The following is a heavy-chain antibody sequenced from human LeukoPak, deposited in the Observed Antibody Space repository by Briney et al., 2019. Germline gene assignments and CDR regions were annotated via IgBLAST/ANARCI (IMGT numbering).Heavy chain of an antibody. CDR2: ISSSSSYI. CDR3: AKRDVAAAGTGAFDI. J-gene: IGHJ3*02. CDR1: GFTFSSYS. V-gene: IGHV3-21*04. D-gene: IGHD6-13*01. Sequence: PGGSLRLSCAASGFTFSSYSMNWVRQAPGKGLEWVSSISSSSSYIYYADSVKGRFTISRDNAKNTLYLQMNSLRAEDTAVYYCAKRDVAAAGTGAFDIWGQGTMVTVSA.